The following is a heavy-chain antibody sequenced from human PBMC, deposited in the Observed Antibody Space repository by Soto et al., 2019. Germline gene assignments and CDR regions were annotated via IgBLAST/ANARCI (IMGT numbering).Heavy chain of an antibody. CDR2: IYPGDSDT. D-gene: IGHD2-8*01. J-gene: IGHJ5*02. CDR1: GYSFTSYW. Sequence: GESLKISCKGSGYSFTSYWIGWVRQMPGKGLEWMGIIYPGDSDTRYSPSFQGQVTISADKSISTAYLQWSSLKASDTAMYYCARLSNTKGYCTNGVCNSYVWFDPWGQGTLVTVSS. CDR3: ARLSNTKGYCTNGVCNSYVWFDP. V-gene: IGHV5-51*01.